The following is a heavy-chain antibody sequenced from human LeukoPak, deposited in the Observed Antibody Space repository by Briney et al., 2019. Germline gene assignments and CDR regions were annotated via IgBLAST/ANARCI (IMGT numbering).Heavy chain of an antibody. Sequence: ASVKVSCKASGYTFTSYAMHWVRQAPGQRLEWMGWINAGNGNTKYSQEFQGRVTITRDTSASTAYMEQSSLRSEDMAVYYCARDFEVGGYSYGYFDYWGQGTLVTVSS. V-gene: IGHV1-3*03. CDR3: ARDFEVGGYSYGYFDY. D-gene: IGHD5-18*01. J-gene: IGHJ4*02. CDR2: INAGNGNT. CDR1: GYTFTSYA.